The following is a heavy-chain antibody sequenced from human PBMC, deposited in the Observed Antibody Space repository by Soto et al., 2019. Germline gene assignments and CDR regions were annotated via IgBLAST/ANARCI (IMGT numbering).Heavy chain of an antibody. D-gene: IGHD6-19*01. V-gene: IGHV1-18*01. J-gene: IGHJ4*02. CDR2: ISADNGNT. CDR3: ARDRAVNSGWYLDY. CDR1: DYTFTTYG. Sequence: QVQLVQSGAEVKKPGASVKVSCKASDYTFTTYGISWVRQAPGQGLEWMGWISADNGNTNYAQKFQGRVTVTTDTPTSTAYMEVRSLRSDHAAVYYCARDRAVNSGWYLDYWGQGTLVTVSS.